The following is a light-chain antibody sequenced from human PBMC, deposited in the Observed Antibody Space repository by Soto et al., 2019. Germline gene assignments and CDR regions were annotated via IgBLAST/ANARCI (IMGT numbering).Light chain of an antibody. Sequence: EIVLTQSPATLSLSPGERATLSCRASQSVSSYLAWYQQKPGQAPRLLIYDASNRATGIPARFSGSGSGTDFTLTDRSLEPQDLAVYYCQQRSNLPYFACCPGTKVAI. CDR3: QQRSNLPYFA. CDR1: QSVSSY. CDR2: DAS. J-gene: IGKJ3*01. V-gene: IGKV3-11*01.